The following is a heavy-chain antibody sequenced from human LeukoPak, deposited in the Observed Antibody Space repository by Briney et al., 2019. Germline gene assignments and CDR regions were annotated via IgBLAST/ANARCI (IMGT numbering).Heavy chain of an antibody. V-gene: IGHV1-2*02. CDR2: INPKSGST. CDR3: AKGRSVVVVSATRNWFDP. J-gene: IGHJ5*02. CDR1: GYSFTGYY. Sequence: SVKVSCKASGYSFTGYYMHWVRRAPGQGLEWMGWINPKSGSTSYAQKLQGRVTMTRDTSITTAYMELSRLRSDDTAVYYCAKGRSVVVVSATRNWFDPWGQGTLVTVSS. D-gene: IGHD2-15*01.